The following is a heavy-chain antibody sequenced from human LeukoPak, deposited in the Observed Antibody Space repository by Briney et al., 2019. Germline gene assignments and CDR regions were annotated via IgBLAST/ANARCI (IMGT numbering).Heavy chain of an antibody. V-gene: IGHV1-2*06. D-gene: IGHD6-6*01. CDR2: INPNIGGT. J-gene: IGHJ4*02. Sequence: GASLKVSCKASGYTFTGYYMHWVRQAPGQGLEWMGRINPNIGGTNYAQKFHGRVTMTRDTSISTAYMELSRVRSDDTAVYYCGRSDSSSSAALWYWGQGTLVTVSS. CDR1: GYTFTGYY. CDR3: GRSDSSSSAALWY.